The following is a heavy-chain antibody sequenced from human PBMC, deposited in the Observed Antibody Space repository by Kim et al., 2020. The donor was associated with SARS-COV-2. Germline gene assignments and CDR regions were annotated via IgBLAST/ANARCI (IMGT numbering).Heavy chain of an antibody. J-gene: IGHJ6*02. Sequence: SETLSLTCTVSGGSISSSSYYWGWIRQPPGKGLEWIGSIYYSGSTYYNPSLKSRVTISVDTSKNQFSLKLSSVTAADTAVYYCARDRTPYYYDSSGYYSGYGMDVWGQGTTVTVSS. D-gene: IGHD3-22*01. CDR3: ARDRTPYYYDSSGYYSGYGMDV. CDR1: GGSISSSSYY. CDR2: IYYSGST. V-gene: IGHV4-39*07.